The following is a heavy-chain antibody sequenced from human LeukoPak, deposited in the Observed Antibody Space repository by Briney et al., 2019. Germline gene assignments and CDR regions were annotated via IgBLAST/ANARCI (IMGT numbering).Heavy chain of an antibody. CDR2: ISYDGSNE. CDR3: ARVGYYASGPFSYFDY. CDR1: GFTFSSCA. Sequence: PGGSLRLSCAASGFTFSSCAMDWVRQAPGKGLEWVAVISYDGSNEYYADSVKGRFTISRDNSKNTLYLQMNSLNVEDTAVYYCARVGYYASGPFSYFDYWGQGTLVTVSS. V-gene: IGHV3-30-3*01. D-gene: IGHD3-10*01. J-gene: IGHJ4*02.